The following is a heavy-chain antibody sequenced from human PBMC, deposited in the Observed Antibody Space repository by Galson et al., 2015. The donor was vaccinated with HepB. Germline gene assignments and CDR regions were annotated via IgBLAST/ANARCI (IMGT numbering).Heavy chain of an antibody. V-gene: IGHV1-58*01. D-gene: IGHD3-10*01. CDR1: GFTFTSST. CDR3: AAALRRGSDALDI. CDR2: IVVGSGYT. Sequence: SVKVSCKASGFTFTSSTLQWVRQARGQRLEWIGWIVVGSGYTNYAQKFQERVTITRDMSTSTAYMELSSLRSEDTAVYYCAAALRRGSDALDIWGQGTMVTVSS. J-gene: IGHJ3*02.